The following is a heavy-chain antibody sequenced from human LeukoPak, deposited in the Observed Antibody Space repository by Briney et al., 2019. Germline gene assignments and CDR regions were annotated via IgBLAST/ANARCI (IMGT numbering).Heavy chain of an antibody. D-gene: IGHD2-8*01. CDR1: GGSINGNDYY. V-gene: IGHV4-39*01. J-gene: IGHJ6*03. CDR2: IYYRGST. CDR3: ARTNYYFYYMDV. Sequence: SETLSLTCTVSGGSINGNDYYWGWIRQPPGKGLEWIGSIYYRGSTYYNPPLKSRVTISVDTSKNQFFLRLSSVTAADTALYYCARTNYYFYYMDVWGRGTTVTVSS.